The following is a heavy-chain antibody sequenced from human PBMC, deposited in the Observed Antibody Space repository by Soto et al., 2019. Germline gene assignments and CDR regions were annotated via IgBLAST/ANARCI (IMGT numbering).Heavy chain of an antibody. D-gene: IGHD6-19*01. CDR1: GGSISSSSYY. CDR3: ARLVGPSGWSIY. CDR2: IYYSGST. V-gene: IGHV4-39*01. J-gene: IGHJ4*02. Sequence: PSETLSLTCTVSGGSISSSSYYWGWIRQPPGKGLEWIGSIYYSGSTYYNPSLKSRVTISVDTSKNQFSLKLSSVTAADTAVYYCARLVGPSGWSIYWGQGTLVTVSS.